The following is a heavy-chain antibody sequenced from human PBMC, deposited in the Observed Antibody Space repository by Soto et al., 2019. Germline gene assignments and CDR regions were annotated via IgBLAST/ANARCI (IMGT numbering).Heavy chain of an antibody. CDR3: SRDLIPYY. J-gene: IGHJ4*02. D-gene: IGHD2-8*01. V-gene: IGHV1-46*03. CDR1: GYTFTNYY. CDR2: INPSSGST. Sequence: QVQLVQSGAGVKKPGASVKVSCKTSGYTFTNYYMHWVRQAPGQGLEWMAIINPSSGSTNYAQRLRGRVTMTSDTSTSTVYMELSSLRSEDTAVYYCSRDLIPYYWGQGTLVTVSS.